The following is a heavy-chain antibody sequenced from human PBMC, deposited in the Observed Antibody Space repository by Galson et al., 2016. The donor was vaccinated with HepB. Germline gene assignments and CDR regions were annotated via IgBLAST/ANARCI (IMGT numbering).Heavy chain of an antibody. CDR2: IYPGDSDT. Sequence: QSGAEVKKPGESLKISCKAFEFSFSSYWIGWVRQMPGKGLECMGIIYPGDSDTRYSPAFQGQVTISADQSTSTAYLQWSSLEASDTATYYCARPDCSSASCSPHWGQGTLVTVSS. CDR3: ARPDCSSASCSPH. D-gene: IGHD2-2*01. CDR1: EFSFSSYW. J-gene: IGHJ4*02. V-gene: IGHV5-51*01.